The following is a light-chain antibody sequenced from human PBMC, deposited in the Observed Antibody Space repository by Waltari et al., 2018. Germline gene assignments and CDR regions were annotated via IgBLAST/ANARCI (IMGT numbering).Light chain of an antibody. V-gene: IGKV1-5*03. Sequence: DIQMTQSPSTLSASVGDRGTITCRASQSIALWLAWYQQKPGRAPKLLIYQASTLQDGVPSRFSDSGSGTDFTLTINSLQADDFATYYCQQYNTYLGTFGQGTKVDIK. CDR3: QQYNTYLGT. CDR2: QAS. J-gene: IGKJ1*01. CDR1: QSIALW.